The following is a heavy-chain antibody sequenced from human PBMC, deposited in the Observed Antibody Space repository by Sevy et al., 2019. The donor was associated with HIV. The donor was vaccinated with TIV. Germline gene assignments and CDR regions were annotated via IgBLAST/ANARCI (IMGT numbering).Heavy chain of an antibody. CDR3: STNDVFDI. Sequence: GGCLRLSCAASGFTLSNAWMSWVRQAPGKGLEWVGRIKTNADGGPTDYAAPVKDRFTISRDDSKNTVYLQMNSLKIEDTAVYHCSTNDVFDIWGQGTSVTVSS. V-gene: IGHV3-15*01. CDR2: IKTNADGGPT. J-gene: IGHJ3*02. CDR1: GFTLSNAW.